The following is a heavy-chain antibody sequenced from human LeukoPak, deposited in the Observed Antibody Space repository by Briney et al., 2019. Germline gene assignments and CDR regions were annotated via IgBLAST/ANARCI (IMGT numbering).Heavy chain of an antibody. Sequence: GGSLRLSCAASGFTFSSYGMPWVRQAPGKGLEWVAVIWYDGSNKYYADSVKGRFTISRDNSKNTLYLQMNSLRADDTAVYYCARDPSSMTTVTSDFDYWGQGTLVTVSS. CDR2: IWYDGSNK. CDR1: GFTFSSYG. J-gene: IGHJ4*02. CDR3: ARDPSSMTTVTSDFDY. V-gene: IGHV3-33*01. D-gene: IGHD4-17*01.